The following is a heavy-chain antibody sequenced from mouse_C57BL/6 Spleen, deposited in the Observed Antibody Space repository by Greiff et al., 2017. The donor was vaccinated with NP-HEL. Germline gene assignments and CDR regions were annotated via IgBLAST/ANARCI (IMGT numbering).Heavy chain of an antibody. CDR2: IDPEDGET. CDR1: GFNIKDYY. J-gene: IGHJ2*01. Sequence: EVKLMESGAELVKPGASVKLSCTASGFNIKDYYMHWVKQRTEQGLEWIGRIDPEDGETKYAPKFQGKATITADPSSNTAYLQLSSLTSEDTAVYYCARWRDYYGSSYDFDYWGQGTTLTVSS. D-gene: IGHD1-1*01. CDR3: ARWRDYYGSSYDFDY. V-gene: IGHV14-2*01.